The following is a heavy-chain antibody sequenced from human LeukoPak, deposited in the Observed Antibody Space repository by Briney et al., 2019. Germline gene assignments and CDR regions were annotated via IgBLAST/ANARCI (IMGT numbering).Heavy chain of an antibody. CDR2: ITSNGGST. Sequence: PSETLSLTCAVYGGSLSGLYWNWIRQTPGKGLEWVSTITSNGGSTYYADSVKGRFIISRDNSKNTVYLQMNSLRADDTAVYFCARRAGALYYYDTSGPFDHWGRGTLVTVSS. CDR1: GGSLSGLY. V-gene: IGHV3-53*01. J-gene: IGHJ4*02. CDR3: ARRAGALYYYDTSGPFDH. D-gene: IGHD3-22*01.